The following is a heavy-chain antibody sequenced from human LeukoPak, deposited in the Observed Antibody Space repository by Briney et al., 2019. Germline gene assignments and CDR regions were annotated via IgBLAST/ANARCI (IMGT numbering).Heavy chain of an antibody. J-gene: IGHJ6*03. V-gene: IGHV4-59*01. Sequence: SETLSLTCTVSGGSISSYYWSWIRQPPGKGPEWIGYIYYSGSTNYNPSLKSRVTISVDTSKNQFSLKLSSVTAADTAVYYCGGAAYSSGWYETYYYYYMDVWGKGTTVTVSS. CDR1: GGSISSYY. D-gene: IGHD6-19*01. CDR3: GGAAYSSGWYETYYYYYMDV. CDR2: IYYSGST.